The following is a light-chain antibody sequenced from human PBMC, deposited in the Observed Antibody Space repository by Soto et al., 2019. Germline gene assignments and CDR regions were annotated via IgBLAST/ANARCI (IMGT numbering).Light chain of an antibody. CDR3: QQYGSSPPIT. CDR2: SAS. Sequence: EVVLTQSPGTLSLSPGERATLSCRASRTVDGNYLAWYHQKPGQPPRLLIHSASTRAPGIPDRFSASGAGTDFTLTISRLEPEDFAVYYCQQYGSSPPITFGQGTRLEIK. J-gene: IGKJ5*01. V-gene: IGKV3-20*01. CDR1: RTVDGNY.